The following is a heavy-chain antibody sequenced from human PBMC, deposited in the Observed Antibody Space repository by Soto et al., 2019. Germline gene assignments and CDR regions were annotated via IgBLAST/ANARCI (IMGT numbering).Heavy chain of an antibody. Sequence: QMPGKGLEWMGIIYPGDSDTRYSPSFQGQVTISADKSISTAYLQWSSLKASDAAMYYCARQDYDILTGYYLAFDYWGQGTLVTVSS. D-gene: IGHD3-9*01. J-gene: IGHJ4*02. CDR3: ARQDYDILTGYYLAFDY. V-gene: IGHV5-51*01. CDR2: IYPGDSDT.